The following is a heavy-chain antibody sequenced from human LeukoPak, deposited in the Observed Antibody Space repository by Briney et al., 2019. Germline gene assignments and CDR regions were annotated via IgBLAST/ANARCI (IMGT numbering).Heavy chain of an antibody. V-gene: IGHV3-7*01. D-gene: IGHD6-13*01. CDR3: ASGRQLGY. CDR1: GFSCSNYW. Sequence: PGGSLSLSGAASGFSCSNYWMSWVRQAPGEGLEWGANIKEDGSEKYYVDSVKGRFTISRDNARNSLYLQMNSLRAEDTAVYYCASGRQLGYWGQGTLVTVSS. J-gene: IGHJ4*02. CDR2: IKEDGSEK.